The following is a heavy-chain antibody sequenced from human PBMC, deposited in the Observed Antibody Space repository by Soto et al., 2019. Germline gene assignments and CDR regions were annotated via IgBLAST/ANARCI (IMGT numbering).Heavy chain of an antibody. J-gene: IGHJ5*02. D-gene: IGHD1-26*01. V-gene: IGHV5-51*01. Sequence: EVQLVQSGAEVKKPGESLKISCKGSGYSFTSYWIGWVRQMPGKGLEWIGIIYPGDSDTRYSPSFQGQVTISADKSISTAYLQWSSLKASDTAMYYCARHGVLGATKKPGRGFDPWGQGTLVTVSS. CDR2: IYPGDSDT. CDR3: ARHGVLGATKKPGRGFDP. CDR1: GYSFTSYW.